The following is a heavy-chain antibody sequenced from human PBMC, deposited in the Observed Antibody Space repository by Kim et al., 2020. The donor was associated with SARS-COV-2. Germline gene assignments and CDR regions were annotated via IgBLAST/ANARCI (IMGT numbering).Heavy chain of an antibody. CDR2: IIPIFGTA. CDR3: ARAPCSSTSCPATYYYYGMDV. CDR1: GGTFSSYA. Sequence: SVKVSCKASGGTFSSYAISWVRQAPGQGLEWMGGIIPIFGTANYAQKFQGRVTITADESTSTAYMELSSLRSEDTAVYYCARAPCSSTSCPATYYYYGMDVWGQGTTVTVSS. J-gene: IGHJ6*02. D-gene: IGHD2-2*01. V-gene: IGHV1-69*13.